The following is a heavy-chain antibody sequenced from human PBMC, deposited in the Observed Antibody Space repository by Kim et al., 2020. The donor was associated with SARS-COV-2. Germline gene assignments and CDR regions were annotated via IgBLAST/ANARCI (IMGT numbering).Heavy chain of an antibody. CDR3: ARDSGQWGGIDY. J-gene: IGHJ4*02. V-gene: IGHV3-53*01. D-gene: IGHD6-19*01. Sequence: YYAESVKGRFPISRDNSKNTLYLQMNSLRAEDTAVYYCARDSGQWGGIDYWGQGTLVTVSS.